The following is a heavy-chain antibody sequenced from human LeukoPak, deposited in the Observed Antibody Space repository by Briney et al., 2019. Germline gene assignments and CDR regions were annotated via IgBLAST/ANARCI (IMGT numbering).Heavy chain of an antibody. V-gene: IGHV4-34*01. Sequence: SETLSLTCAVYGGSFSGYYWSWIRQPPGKGLEWIGEINHSGSTNYNPSLKSRVTIPVDTSKNQFSLKLSSVTAADTAVYYCARGPYPNPRVWGQGTLVTVSS. CDR3: ARGPYPNPRV. CDR1: GGSFSGYY. CDR2: INHSGST. J-gene: IGHJ4*02. D-gene: IGHD1-14*01.